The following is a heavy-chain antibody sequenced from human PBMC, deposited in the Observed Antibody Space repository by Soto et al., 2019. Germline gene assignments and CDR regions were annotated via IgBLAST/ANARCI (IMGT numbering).Heavy chain of an antibody. J-gene: IGHJ4*02. CDR1: GFTFSRYA. V-gene: IGHV3-23*01. D-gene: IGHD3-16*01. CDR2: ISSSGAGT. CDR3: APPGGSADY. Sequence: EVQLLESGGGLVQPGGSLRLSCAVSGFTFSRYAMSWVRQAPGKGLEWVSAISSSGAGTSYADSVKGRFTISRVNSKNTLFLQMNSLRAEDTAVYYCAPPGGSADYWGQGTLVTVSS.